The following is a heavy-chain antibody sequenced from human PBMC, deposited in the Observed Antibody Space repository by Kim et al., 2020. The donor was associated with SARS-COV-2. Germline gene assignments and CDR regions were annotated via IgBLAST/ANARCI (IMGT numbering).Heavy chain of an antibody. D-gene: IGHD4-17*01. J-gene: IGHJ4*02. CDR3: AGGYDYGDYGEFDY. V-gene: IGHV4-59*09. Sequence: TPPLKCRVTISVDTSKNQFSLKLSSVTAADTAVYYCAGGYDYGDYGEFDYWGQGTLVTVSS.